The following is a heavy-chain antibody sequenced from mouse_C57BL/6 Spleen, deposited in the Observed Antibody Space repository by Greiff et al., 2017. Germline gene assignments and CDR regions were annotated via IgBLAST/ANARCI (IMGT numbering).Heavy chain of an antibody. J-gene: IGHJ1*03. CDR2: IDPEDGDT. CDR3: TRDYYGSRTYWYFDV. D-gene: IGHD1-1*01. Sequence: EVKLMESGAELVRPGASVKLSCTASGFNIKDYYMHWVKQRPEQGLEWIGRIDPEDGDTEYAPKFQGKATMTADTSSNTAYLQLSSLTSEDTAVYYCTRDYYGSRTYWYFDVWGTGTTVTVSS. V-gene: IGHV14-1*01. CDR1: GFNIKDYY.